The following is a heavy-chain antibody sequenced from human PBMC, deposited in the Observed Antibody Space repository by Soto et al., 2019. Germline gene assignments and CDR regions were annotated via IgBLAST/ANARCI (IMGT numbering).Heavy chain of an antibody. J-gene: IGHJ5*02. Sequence: QVQLVQSGAEVKKPGSSVKVSCKASGGTSRSLSITWVRQAPGQGLEWMGGITPLFGIPNYPQKFQGRLTITAEKSPGTASLELSGLRFEDTAVYSCASDTHSAGGWFDTWGRGTLVTVSS. CDR2: ITPLFGIP. D-gene: IGHD2-15*01. CDR3: ASDTHSAGGWFDT. CDR1: GGTSRSLS. V-gene: IGHV1-69*17.